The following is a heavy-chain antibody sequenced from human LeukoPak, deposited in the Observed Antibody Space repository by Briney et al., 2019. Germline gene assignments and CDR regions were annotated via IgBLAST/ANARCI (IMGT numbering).Heavy chain of an antibody. CDR2: IYYSGST. V-gene: IGHV4-59*08. Sequence: SETLSLTCTVSGGSISSYYWSWIRQPPGKGLEWIGYIYYSGSTNYNPSLKSRVTISVDTFNNQFSLKLSSVTAADTAVYYCARGLGYSYGYAYWYFDLWGRGTLVTVSS. CDR3: ARGLGYSYGYAYWYFDL. CDR1: GGSISSYY. D-gene: IGHD5-18*01. J-gene: IGHJ2*01.